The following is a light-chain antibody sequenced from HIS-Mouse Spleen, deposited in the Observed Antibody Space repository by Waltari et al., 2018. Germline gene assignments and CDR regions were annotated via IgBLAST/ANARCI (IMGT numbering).Light chain of an antibody. J-gene: IGLJ3*02. V-gene: IGLV8-61*01. CDR2: STN. CDR3: VLYMGSGIWV. Sequence: QTVVTQAPSFSVSAGGTVTPTCGLSSGALSPSCYPSWYQQTPGQAPRTLIYSTNTRSSGVPDRFSGSILGNKAALTITGAQADDESDYYCVLYMGSGIWVFGGGTKLTVL. CDR1: SGALSPSCY.